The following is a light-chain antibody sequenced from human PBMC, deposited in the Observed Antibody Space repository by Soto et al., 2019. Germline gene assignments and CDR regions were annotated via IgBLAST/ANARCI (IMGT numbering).Light chain of an antibody. CDR1: QSVSSSY. CDR2: GAS. V-gene: IGKV3-20*01. Sequence: EIVLTQSPGTLSLSPGERATLSCRASQSVSSSYLAWYQQKPGQAPRLLIYGASSRATGIPDRFSGSGSGTDFTLTISRLEPEDFAVYLCQQYGGSSRTFGLGTKV. J-gene: IGKJ1*01. CDR3: QQYGGSSRT.